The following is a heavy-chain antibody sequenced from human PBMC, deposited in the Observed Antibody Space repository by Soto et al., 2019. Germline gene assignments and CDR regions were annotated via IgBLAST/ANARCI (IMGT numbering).Heavy chain of an antibody. D-gene: IGHD2-2*01. V-gene: IGHV1-18*01. J-gene: IGHJ6*02. CDR2: ISAYDGNT. CDR3: ARDLGYCSSTSCHAAYGMDV. Sequence: GASVKVSCKASGYTFTSYGISWVRQAPGQGLEWMGWISAYDGNTNYAQKLQGRVTMTTDTSTSTAYMELRSLRSDDTAEYYCARDLGYCSSTSCHAAYGMDVWGQGTTVTVSS. CDR1: GYTFTSYG.